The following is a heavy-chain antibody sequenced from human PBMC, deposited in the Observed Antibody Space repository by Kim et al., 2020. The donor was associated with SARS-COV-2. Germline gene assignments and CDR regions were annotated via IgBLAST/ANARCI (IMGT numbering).Heavy chain of an antibody. CDR1: GGSISSYY. V-gene: IGHV4-59*01. CDR2: IYYSGST. J-gene: IGHJ6*02. D-gene: IGHD3-10*01. CDR3: ARDQVGSGSYSPMSYYYYGMDV. Sequence: SETLSLTCTVSGGSISSYYWSWIRQPPGKGLEWIGYIYYSGSTNYNPSLKSRVTISVDTSKNQFSLKLSSVTAADTAVYYCARDQVGSGSYSPMSYYYYGMDVWGQGTTVTVSS.